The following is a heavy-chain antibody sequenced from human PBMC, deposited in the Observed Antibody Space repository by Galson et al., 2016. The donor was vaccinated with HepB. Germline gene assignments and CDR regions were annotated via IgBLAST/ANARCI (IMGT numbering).Heavy chain of an antibody. CDR2: IYWDDNK. CDR3: AHSRADGYSFHV. V-gene: IGHV2-5*02. D-gene: IGHD5-24*01. J-gene: IGHJ4*02. CDR1: GFSLNTAGVG. Sequence: PALVKPTQTLTLTCDFSGFSLNTAGVGVAWIRQPPGQALQWLALIYWDDNKRLSPSLETRLTITKDTSKNQVVLTVANLDSVDTGTYYCAHSRADGYSFHVWGLGTRVTVSA.